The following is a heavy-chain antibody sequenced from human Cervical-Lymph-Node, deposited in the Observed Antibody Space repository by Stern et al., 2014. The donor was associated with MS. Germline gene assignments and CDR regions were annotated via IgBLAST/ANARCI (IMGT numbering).Heavy chain of an antibody. J-gene: IGHJ4*02. Sequence: QVQLQESGPGLVKPSETLSLTCTVSGGSISSGTYYWSWIRQPPGKGLEWIGYVYNTDSTNYTPSLKSRVTISLDASKNQFSLRLSSVTAADTAVYFCARDRNHYDSSGYSTSLFDYWGQGTLVTVSS. CDR1: GGSISSGTYY. CDR3: ARDRNHYDSSGYSTSLFDY. CDR2: VYNTDST. V-gene: IGHV4-61*01. D-gene: IGHD3-22*01.